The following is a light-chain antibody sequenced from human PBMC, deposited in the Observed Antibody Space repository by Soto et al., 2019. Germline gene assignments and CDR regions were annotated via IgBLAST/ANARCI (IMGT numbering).Light chain of an antibody. CDR2: AAS. CDR3: QQYGNPPWT. V-gene: IGKV3-20*01. Sequence: EIVMTPSPASLSVTPGERVTLSCRASQSVNRQVLWYQHRPGQAPRVLIHAASSRATGIPDRFSGSGSGTEFTLTISRLEPEDFAVYYCQQYGNPPWTFGQGTKWIS. J-gene: IGKJ1*01. CDR1: QSVNRQV.